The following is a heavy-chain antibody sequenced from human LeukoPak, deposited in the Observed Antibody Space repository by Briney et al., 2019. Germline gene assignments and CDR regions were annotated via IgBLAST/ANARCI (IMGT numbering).Heavy chain of an antibody. CDR1: GFTFSSYG. Sequence: PGRSLRLSCAASGFTFSSYGMHWVRQAPGKGLEWVAVIWYDGSNKYYADSVKGRFTISKDNSKNTLYLQMNSLRAEDTAVYYCARDPSSGWYWDYWGQGTLVTVSS. J-gene: IGHJ4*02. D-gene: IGHD6-19*01. CDR2: IWYDGSNK. CDR3: ARDPSSGWYWDY. V-gene: IGHV3-33*01.